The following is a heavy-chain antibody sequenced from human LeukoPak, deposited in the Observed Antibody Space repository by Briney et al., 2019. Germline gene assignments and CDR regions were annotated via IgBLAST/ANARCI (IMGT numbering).Heavy chain of an antibody. J-gene: IGHJ4*02. CDR2: IYYSGST. D-gene: IGHD1-26*01. Sequence: SETLSLTCTVSGGSISSSSYYWGWIRQPPGKGLEWIGSIYYSGSTYYSPSLKSRVTISVDTSKNQFSLKLSSVTAADTAVYYCAWGGSYYYFDYWGQGTLVTVSS. CDR1: GGSISSSSYY. V-gene: IGHV4-39*01. CDR3: AWGGSYYYFDY.